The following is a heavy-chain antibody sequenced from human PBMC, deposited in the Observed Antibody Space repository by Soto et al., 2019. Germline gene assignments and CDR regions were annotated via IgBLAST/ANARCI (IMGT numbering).Heavy chain of an antibody. D-gene: IGHD2-15*01. CDR1: GGSISSYY. CDR2: IYYSGST. CDR3: AREYCSGGSCYPSHRWFDP. V-gene: IGHV4-59*01. Sequence: SETLSLTCTVSGGSISSYYWCWIRQPPGKGLEWIGYIYYSGSTNYNPSLKSRVAISVDTSKNQFSLKLSSVTAADTAVYYCAREYCSGGSCYPSHRWFDPWGQGTLVTVS. J-gene: IGHJ5*02.